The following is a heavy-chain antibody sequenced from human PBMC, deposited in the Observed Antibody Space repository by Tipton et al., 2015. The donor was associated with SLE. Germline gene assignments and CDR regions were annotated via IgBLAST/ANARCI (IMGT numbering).Heavy chain of an antibody. CDR3: ARLGSFYYGSGSHSAFDI. D-gene: IGHD3-10*01. V-gene: IGHV4-39*01. J-gene: IGHJ3*02. Sequence: TLSLTCTVSGDSMSSGSYYWAWIRQPPGKGLEWIGTVYYSGRTYYNPSLKSRVTISEDTSKNQFTLKLSSVTAADTAVFYCARLGSFYYGSGSHSAFDIWGQGKMVTVSS. CDR1: GDSMSSGSYY. CDR2: VYYSGRT.